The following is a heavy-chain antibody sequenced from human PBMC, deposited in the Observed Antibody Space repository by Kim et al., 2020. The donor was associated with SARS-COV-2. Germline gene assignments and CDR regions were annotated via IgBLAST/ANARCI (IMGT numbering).Heavy chain of an antibody. V-gene: IGHV4-39*01. D-gene: IGHD4-17*01. CDR2: IYYSGST. CDR3: ARGGGDYGDYVGY. Sequence: SETLSLTCTVSGGSISSSSYYWGWIRQPPGKGLEWIGSIYYSGSTYYNPSLKSRVTISVDTSKNQFSLKLSSVTAADTAVYYCARGGGDYGDYVGYWGQGTLVTVSS. CDR1: GGSISSSSYY. J-gene: IGHJ4*02.